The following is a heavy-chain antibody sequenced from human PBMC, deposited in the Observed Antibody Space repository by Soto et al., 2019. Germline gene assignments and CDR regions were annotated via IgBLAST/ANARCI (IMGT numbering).Heavy chain of an antibody. Sequence: SETLSLTCAVYGGSFSGYYWSWIRQPPGKGLEWIGEINHSGSTNYNPSLKSRVTISVDTSKNQFSLKLSSVTAADTAVYYCARGQFGYYGILTGYSIFDYSGRGTLVTVSS. CDR1: GGSFSGYY. D-gene: IGHD3-9*01. CDR2: INHSGST. CDR3: ARGQFGYYGILTGYSIFDY. J-gene: IGHJ4*02. V-gene: IGHV4-34*01.